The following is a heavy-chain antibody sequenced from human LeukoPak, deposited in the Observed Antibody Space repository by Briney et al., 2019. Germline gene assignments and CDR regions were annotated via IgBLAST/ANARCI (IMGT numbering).Heavy chain of an antibody. CDR1: GFTFSSYS. V-gene: IGHV3-48*01. CDR2: ISSSSSTI. J-gene: IGHJ4*02. Sequence: GGSLRLSCAASGFTFSSYSMNWVRQAPGKGLEWVSYISSSSSTIYYADSVKGRFTISRDNANNSLYLQMNTLRAEDTAVYYCARDRHKYNYDSGGYPPYWGQGTLVTVSS. D-gene: IGHD3-22*01. CDR3: ARDRHKYNYDSGGYPPY.